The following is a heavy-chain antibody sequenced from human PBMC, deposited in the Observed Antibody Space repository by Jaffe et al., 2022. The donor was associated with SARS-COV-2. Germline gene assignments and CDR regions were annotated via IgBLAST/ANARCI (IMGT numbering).Heavy chain of an antibody. CDR1: GFTFSSYA. V-gene: IGHV3-23*04. CDR2: ISGSGDSV. CDR3: AKGAGGYVVYYMDV. J-gene: IGHJ6*03. D-gene: IGHD3-10*02. Sequence: VHLAESGGNLVQPGGSLRLSCAASGFTFSSYAMTWVRQAPGKGLEWVSDISGSGDSVYYADSVKGRFTISRDNSKNTLYLQMNSLRAEDTAVYYCAKGAGGYVVYYMDVWGKGTTVTVSS.